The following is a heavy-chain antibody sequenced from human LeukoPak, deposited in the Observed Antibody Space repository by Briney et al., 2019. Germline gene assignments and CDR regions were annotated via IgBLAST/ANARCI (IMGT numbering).Heavy chain of an antibody. V-gene: IGHV3-23*01. D-gene: IGHD2/OR15-2a*01. CDR3: AKDYFLIDY. Sequence: GSLRLSCAASGFTFSSYAMSWVRQAPGKGLEWVSTLTGSGATTYYADSVKGRFTISRDNSKNILYLQMNSLRAEDTAVYYCAKDYFLIDYWGQGTLVTVSS. J-gene: IGHJ4*02. CDR1: GFTFSSYA. CDR2: LTGSGATT.